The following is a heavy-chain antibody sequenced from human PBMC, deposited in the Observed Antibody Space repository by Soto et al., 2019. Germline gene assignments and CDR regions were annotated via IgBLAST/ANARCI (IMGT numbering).Heavy chain of an antibody. D-gene: IGHD3-3*01. V-gene: IGHV4-59*08. CDR2: IYYSGST. Sequence: QVQLQESGPGLVKPSETLSLTCSVSGGSIGSYYWSWIRQPPGKGLEWIGYIYYSGSTNYNPSLNSRVTITVDTSKIQCSLKLNSVTAADTAVYYCARGGWSQIDYWGQGTLVTVSS. CDR3: ARGGWSQIDY. CDR1: GGSIGSYY. J-gene: IGHJ4*02.